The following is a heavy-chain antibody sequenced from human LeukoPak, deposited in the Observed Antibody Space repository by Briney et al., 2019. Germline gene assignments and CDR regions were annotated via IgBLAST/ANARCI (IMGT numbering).Heavy chain of an antibody. CDR1: GFTFSSYA. J-gene: IGHJ3*02. CDR3: ARGFVYSAREAFDI. CDR2: ISYDGGNK. V-gene: IGHV3-30-3*01. D-gene: IGHD6-13*01. Sequence: GGSLRLSCAASGFTFSSYAMHWVRQAPGKGLEWVAVISYDGGNKYYADSVKGRFTISRDNSKNTLYLQMNSLRAEDTAVYYCARGFVYSAREAFDIWGQGTMVTVSS.